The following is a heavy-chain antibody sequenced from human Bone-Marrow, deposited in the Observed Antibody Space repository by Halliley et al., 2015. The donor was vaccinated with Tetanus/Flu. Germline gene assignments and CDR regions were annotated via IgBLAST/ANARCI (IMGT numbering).Heavy chain of an antibody. CDR2: FDPDGIT. CDR3: VRDGRTTQDYFSHGMDV. Sequence: SRFDPDGITKYVDSVRGRFTTSRDNAKNMLYLQMSSLSGEDTAVYYCVRDGRTTQDYFSHGMDVWGQGTTVTVSS. D-gene: IGHD1-1*01. V-gene: IGHV3-74*03. J-gene: IGHJ6*02.